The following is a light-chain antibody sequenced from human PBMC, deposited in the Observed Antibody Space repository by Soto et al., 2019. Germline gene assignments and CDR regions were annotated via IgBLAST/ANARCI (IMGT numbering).Light chain of an antibody. Sequence: IAHSPSTLSASVGDEVTVSCRASQSIDRWLAWYQQMSGKAHHLLIYTTYSLEGGVLLRFSGSGSGTEFTLTMSGLQPDDFATYYCQEYKAYPYNFSQGIKVDI. CDR2: TTY. J-gene: IGKJ2*01. CDR1: QSIDRW. V-gene: IGKV1-5*03. CDR3: QEYKAYPYN.